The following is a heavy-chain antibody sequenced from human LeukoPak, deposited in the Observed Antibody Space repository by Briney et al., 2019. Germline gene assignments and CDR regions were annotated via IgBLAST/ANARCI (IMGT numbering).Heavy chain of an antibody. V-gene: IGHV1-18*01. D-gene: IGHD3-22*01. J-gene: IGHJ4*02. CDR1: GYTFTNSS. CDR2: ISAFNSHT. CDR3: ARVASKVVVVTVTDY. Sequence: ASVKVSCKASGYTFTNSSFNWVRQAPGQGLEWMGWISAFNSHTNYAQKFQGRVTMTTDTSTTTAYMELRSLKSDDTAVYYCARVASKVVVVTVTDYWGQGTLVTVSS.